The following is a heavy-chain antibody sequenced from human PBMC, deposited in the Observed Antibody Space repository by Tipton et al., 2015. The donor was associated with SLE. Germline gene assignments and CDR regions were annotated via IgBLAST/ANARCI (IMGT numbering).Heavy chain of an antibody. Sequence: SLRLSCAASGFTFSSFAMSWVRQAPGKGLEWVSVIYSGGSTYYADSVKGRFTISRDNSKNTLYLQMNSLRAEDTAVYYRAKISYWGQGTLVTVSS. CDR3: AKISY. CDR1: GFTFSSFA. V-gene: IGHV3-23*03. CDR2: IYSGGST. J-gene: IGHJ4*02.